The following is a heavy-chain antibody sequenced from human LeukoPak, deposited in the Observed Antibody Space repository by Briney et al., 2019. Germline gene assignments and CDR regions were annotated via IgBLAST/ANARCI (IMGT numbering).Heavy chain of an antibody. CDR2: IYTSGST. V-gene: IGHV4-4*07. D-gene: IGHD3-3*01. Sequence: SETLSLTCTVSGGSISSYYWSWIRQPAGKGLEWIGRIYTSGSTNYNPSLKSRVTISVDTSKNQFSLKLSSVTAADTAVYYCARTKYYDFWSGYYPASWGQGTLVTVSS. J-gene: IGHJ5*02. CDR1: GGSISSYY. CDR3: ARTKYYDFWSGYYPAS.